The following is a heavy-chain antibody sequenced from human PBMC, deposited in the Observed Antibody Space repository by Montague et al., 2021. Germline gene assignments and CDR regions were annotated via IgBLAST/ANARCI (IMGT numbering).Heavy chain of an antibody. CDR2: MRSSGSP. CDR1: GGSVNGYD. Sequence: SETLSLTCSVSGGSVNGYDWSWIRRPPGKGLEWIGYMRSSGSPNYNPSFKSRLAISIDRSRNQFSLELSFATAADTAIYFCGRDYWGSIDYWGHGILVTVSS. D-gene: IGHD7-27*01. CDR3: GRDYWGSIDY. V-gene: IGHV4-59*02. J-gene: IGHJ4*01.